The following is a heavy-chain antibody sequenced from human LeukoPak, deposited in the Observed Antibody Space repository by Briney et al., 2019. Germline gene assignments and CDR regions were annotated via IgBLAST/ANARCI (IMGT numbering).Heavy chain of an antibody. CDR1: GGSFSGYY. J-gene: IGHJ6*02. CDR2: INHSGST. Sequence: PSETLSLTCAVYGGSFSGYYWTWIRQPPGKGLEWIGEINHSGSTKYNPSLKSRVTISVDTSKNQFSLRASSVTAADTAVYYCARGEYSTSDFYYSGMDVWGQGTTVTVSS. CDR3: ARGEYSTSDFYYSGMDV. V-gene: IGHV4-34*01. D-gene: IGHD6-13*01.